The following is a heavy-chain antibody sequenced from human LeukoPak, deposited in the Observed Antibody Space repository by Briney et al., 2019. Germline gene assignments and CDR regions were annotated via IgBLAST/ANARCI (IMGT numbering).Heavy chain of an antibody. Sequence: PSETLSLTCTVSGGSISSSSYYWGWVRQAPGKGLEWVSVIYSGDSTYYADSVKGYADSVKGRFTISRDNSKNTLYLQMNSLRAEDTAVYYCARDSYIPNRYYYGMDVWGQGTTVTVSS. CDR2: IYSGDST. V-gene: IGHV3-66*01. J-gene: IGHJ6*02. CDR1: GGSISSSSYY. D-gene: IGHD2-21*01. CDR3: ARDSYIPNRYYYGMDV.